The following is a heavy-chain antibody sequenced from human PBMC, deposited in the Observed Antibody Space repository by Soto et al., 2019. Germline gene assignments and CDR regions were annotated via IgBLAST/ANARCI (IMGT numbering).Heavy chain of an antibody. Sequence: GGSLRLSCAASGFTVSSNYMSWVRQAPGKGLEWVSVIYSGGSTYYADSVKGRFTISRDNSKNTLYLQMNSLIAEDTAVYYCARGAPSGYDILTGYSPPYYFDYWGQGTLVTVSS. CDR3: ARGAPSGYDILTGYSPPYYFDY. CDR2: IYSGGST. V-gene: IGHV3-66*01. J-gene: IGHJ4*02. D-gene: IGHD3-9*01. CDR1: GFTVSSNY.